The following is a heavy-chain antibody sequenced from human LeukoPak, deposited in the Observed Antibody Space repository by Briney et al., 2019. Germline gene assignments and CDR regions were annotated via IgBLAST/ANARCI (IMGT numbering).Heavy chain of an antibody. J-gene: IGHJ4*02. CDR2: ISSSGSTI. CDR1: GFTFSDYY. Sequence: GGSLGLSCAASGFTFSDYYMSWIRQAPGKGLEWVSYISSSGSTIYYADSVKGRFTISRDNAKNSLYLQMNSLRAEDTAVYYCARDRYYDSSGYYSPPDYWGQGTLVTVSS. V-gene: IGHV3-11*04. CDR3: ARDRYYDSSGYYSPPDY. D-gene: IGHD3-22*01.